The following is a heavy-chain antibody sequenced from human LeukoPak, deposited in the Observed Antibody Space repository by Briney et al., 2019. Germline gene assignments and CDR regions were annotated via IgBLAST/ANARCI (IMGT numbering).Heavy chain of an antibody. CDR2: ISSSSSYT. D-gene: IGHD1-26*01. V-gene: IGHV3-11*06. CDR1: GFTFSDYY. J-gene: IGHJ2*01. Sequence: GGSLRLSCAASGFTFSDYYMSWIRQAPGKGLEWVSYISSSSSYTNYADSVKGRFTISRDNAKNLLYLQMNSLRAEDTAVYYCVRVGATSGWYFDLWGRGTLVTVSS. CDR3: VRVGATSGWYFDL.